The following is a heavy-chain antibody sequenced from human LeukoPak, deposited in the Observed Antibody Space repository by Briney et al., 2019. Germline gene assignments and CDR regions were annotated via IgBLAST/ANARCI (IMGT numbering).Heavy chain of an antibody. CDR3: ARGAVEMATMEAFDI. D-gene: IGHD5-24*01. CDR2: VIPIFGTA. V-gene: IGHV1-69*13. Sequence: GASVKVSCKASGGTFISYAISWVRQAPGQRLEWMGGVIPIFGTANYAQKFQGRVTITADESTSTAYMELSSLRSEDTAVYYCARGAVEMATMEAFDIWGQGTMVTVSS. CDR1: GGTFISYA. J-gene: IGHJ3*02.